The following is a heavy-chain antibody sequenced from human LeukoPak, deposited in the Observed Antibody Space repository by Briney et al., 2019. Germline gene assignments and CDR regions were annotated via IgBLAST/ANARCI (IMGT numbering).Heavy chain of an antibody. J-gene: IGHJ4*02. CDR3: ARVGSWYYFDY. Sequence: PSETLSLTCTVSGGSINSNYWSWIRQPPGEGLEWIAYIDHSGNTNYNPSLKSRVTISRDMSKNQFSLKLTSVTAADTAMYYCARVGSWYYFDYWGQGTLVTVSS. D-gene: IGHD6-19*01. V-gene: IGHV4-59*01. CDR1: GGSINSNY. CDR2: IDHSGNT.